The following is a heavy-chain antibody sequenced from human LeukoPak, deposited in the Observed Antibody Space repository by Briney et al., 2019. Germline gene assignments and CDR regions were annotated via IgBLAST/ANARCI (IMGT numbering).Heavy chain of an antibody. J-gene: IGHJ4*02. CDR2: IYTSGST. Sequence: SSETLSLTCTVSGGSISSYYWSWIRQPAGKGLEWIGRIYTSGSTNYNPSLKSRVTISVDTSKNQFSLKLSSVTAADTAVYYCARRSSSSPWDYWGQGTLVTVSS. V-gene: IGHV4-4*07. D-gene: IGHD6-6*01. CDR3: ARRSSSSPWDY. CDR1: GGSISSYY.